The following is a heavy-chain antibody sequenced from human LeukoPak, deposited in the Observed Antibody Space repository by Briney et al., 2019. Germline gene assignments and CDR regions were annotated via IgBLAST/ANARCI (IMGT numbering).Heavy chain of an antibody. D-gene: IGHD3-16*01. CDR3: ARVGRGDHTWGSYSCDH. CDR1: GDSISSNH. CDR2: ISYSGST. V-gene: IGHV4-59*01. Sequence: SETLSLTCTVSGDSISSNHGSWIRQPPGKGLEWSGYISYSGSTSYNPSLKSRVTISVDTSKNQFSLKLSSVTAADTAVYYCARVGRGDHTWGSYSCDHWGQGTLVTVPS. J-gene: IGHJ4*02.